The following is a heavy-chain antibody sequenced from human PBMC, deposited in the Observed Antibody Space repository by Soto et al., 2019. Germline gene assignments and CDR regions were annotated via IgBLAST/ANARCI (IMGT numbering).Heavy chain of an antibody. J-gene: IGHJ1*01. CDR1: GYTFTIDV. CDR2: INAGNGNT. Sequence: ASVKVSCKASGYTFTIDVMHWVRQAPGQRLEWMGWINAGNGNTKYSQNFQGRVTITRDTSASTAYMEVSSLRSEDTAVYYCARGITSGYPQYFQHWGQGTLVTVSS. D-gene: IGHD3-22*01. V-gene: IGHV1-3*01. CDR3: ARGITSGYPQYFQH.